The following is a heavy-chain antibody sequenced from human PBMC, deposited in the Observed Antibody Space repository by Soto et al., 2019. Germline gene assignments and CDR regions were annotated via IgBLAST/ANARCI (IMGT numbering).Heavy chain of an antibody. Sequence: QVTLKESGPVLVKPTETLTLTCTVSGFSLSNARMGVSWIRQPPGKALEWLAHIFSNDEKSYSTSLKSRLTISKDTSKSQVVLTMTNMDPVDTATYYCARITYDYVWGSYRYTESYYYYGIDVWGQGTTVTVSS. J-gene: IGHJ6*02. CDR1: GFSLSNARMG. D-gene: IGHD3-16*02. V-gene: IGHV2-26*01. CDR2: IFSNDEK. CDR3: ARITYDYVWGSYRYTESYYYYGIDV.